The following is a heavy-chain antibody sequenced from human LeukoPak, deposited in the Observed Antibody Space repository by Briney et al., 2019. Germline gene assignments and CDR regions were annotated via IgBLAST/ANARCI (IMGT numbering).Heavy chain of an antibody. CDR3: AKWGDYDILTGYYDSDY. CDR2: IGGRDSGT. D-gene: IGHD3-9*01. Sequence: GGSPRLSCAASGFIFSNYAMSWVRQTPGKGLEWVSAIGGRDSGTYYADSVRGRFTVSRDDPKNTLYLQMNTLRAEDTAVYYCAKWGDYDILTGYYDSDYWGQGTLVIVSS. CDR1: GFIFSNYA. J-gene: IGHJ4*02. V-gene: IGHV3-23*01.